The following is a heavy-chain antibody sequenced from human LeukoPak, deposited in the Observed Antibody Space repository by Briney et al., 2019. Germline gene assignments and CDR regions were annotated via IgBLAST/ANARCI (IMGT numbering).Heavy chain of an antibody. CDR1: GGSFSGYY. Sequence: SSETLSLTCAVYGGSFSGYYWSWIRQPPGKGLEWIGEINHSGSTNYNPSLKSRVTISVDTSKNQFSLKLSSVTAADTAVYYCARDSRFDCSGGSCYSDAFDIWGQGTMVTVSS. D-gene: IGHD2-15*01. CDR2: INHSGST. V-gene: IGHV4-34*01. J-gene: IGHJ3*02. CDR3: ARDSRFDCSGGSCYSDAFDI.